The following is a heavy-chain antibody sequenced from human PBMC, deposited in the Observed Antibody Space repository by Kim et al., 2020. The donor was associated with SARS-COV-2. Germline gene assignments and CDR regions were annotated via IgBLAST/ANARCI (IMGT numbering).Heavy chain of an antibody. V-gene: IGHV3-48*02. CDR1: GFTFSSYS. Sequence: GGSLRLSCAASGFTFSSYSMNWVRQAPGKGLEWVSYISSSSSTIYYADSVKGRFTISRDNAKKSLYLQMNSLRDEETDVYYCARLAYCSSTSCSYYFDYWGQGTLVTVSS. D-gene: IGHD2-2*01. CDR3: ARLAYCSSTSCSYYFDY. CDR2: ISSSSSTI. J-gene: IGHJ4*02.